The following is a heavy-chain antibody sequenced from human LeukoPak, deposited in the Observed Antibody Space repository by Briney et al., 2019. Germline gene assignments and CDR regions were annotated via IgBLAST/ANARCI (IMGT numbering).Heavy chain of an antibody. CDR1: GYSISSGYY. J-gene: IGHJ5*02. Sequence: SETLSLTCTVSGYSISSGYYWGWIRQPPGKGLEWIGSIYHSGSTDYNPSLQSRVTISVDTSKNQFSLKLSSVTAADTAVYYCARRVLTSSVISESNWFDPWGQGILVTVSS. CDR2: IYHSGST. CDR3: ARRVLTSSVISESNWFDP. D-gene: IGHD1-14*01. V-gene: IGHV4-38-2*02.